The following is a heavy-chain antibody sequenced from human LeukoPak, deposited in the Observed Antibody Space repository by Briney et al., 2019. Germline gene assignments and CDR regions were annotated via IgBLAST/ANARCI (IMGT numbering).Heavy chain of an antibody. CDR1: GYTFTKYG. CDR3: ARALYYVSGSPPEGMDV. D-gene: IGHD3-10*01. V-gene: IGHV1-18*04. J-gene: IGHJ6*04. Sequence: ASVKVSCKASGYTFTKYGISWVRQAPGQGLEWMGWIRTYDDNTNYAQKFQGRVTMTTDTSTSTAYMELRSLRSDDTAVYYCARALYYVSGSPPEGMDVWGKGTTVIVSS. CDR2: IRTYDDNT.